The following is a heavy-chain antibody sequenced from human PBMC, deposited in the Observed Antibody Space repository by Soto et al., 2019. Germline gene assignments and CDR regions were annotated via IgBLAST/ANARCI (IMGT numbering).Heavy chain of an antibody. D-gene: IGHD2-21*01. CDR1: GFSLNTYGEG. CDR2: IYWDDDK. V-gene: IGHV2-5*02. Sequence: QITLKESGPTLVKPTQTLTLTCTVSGFSLNTYGEGVCWICQPPRKALAWLALIYWDDDKRYSPSLKIRRTLTKDIAQPQLVLTTPSMDPFVTFTYSRARVIASWGAYDIDYWCKGNLLTVPS. CDR3: ARVIASWGAYDIDY. J-gene: IGHJ4*02.